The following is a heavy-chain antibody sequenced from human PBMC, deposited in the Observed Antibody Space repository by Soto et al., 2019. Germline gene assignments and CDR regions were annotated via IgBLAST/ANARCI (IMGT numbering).Heavy chain of an antibody. CDR1: GGTFSSYA. D-gene: IGHD2-2*02. CDR2: IISIFGNT. V-gene: IGHV1-3*01. J-gene: IGHJ6*02. Sequence: ASVKVSCKASGGTFSSYAISCVRQAPGQGLEWMGWIISIFGNTKYSESIQDRVTLSKDTSASTDYMEISSLRSEDTAVYFCARAHLIPPPAYMYYGMDVWSQGTAVTVSS. CDR3: ARAHLIPPPAYMYYGMDV.